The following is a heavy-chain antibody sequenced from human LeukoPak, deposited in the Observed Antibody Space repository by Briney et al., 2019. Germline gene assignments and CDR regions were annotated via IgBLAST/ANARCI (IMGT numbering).Heavy chain of an antibody. Sequence: ASVKVSCKASGYTFTGYYMHWVRQAPGQGLEWMGWIKPNRGGTNYAQKFQGRVTMTRDTSISTAYMELSRLRSDDTAVYYCASIGPYYYDSSGSLDAFDIWGQGTMVTVSS. V-gene: IGHV1-2*02. CDR2: IKPNRGGT. J-gene: IGHJ3*02. CDR1: GYTFTGYY. CDR3: ASIGPYYYDSSGSLDAFDI. D-gene: IGHD3-22*01.